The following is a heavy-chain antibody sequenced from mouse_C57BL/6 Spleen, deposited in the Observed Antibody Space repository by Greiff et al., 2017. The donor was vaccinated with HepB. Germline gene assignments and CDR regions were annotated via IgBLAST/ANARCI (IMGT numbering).Heavy chain of an antibody. D-gene: IGHD1-1*01. CDR3: ARDYYGSSEAMDY. CDR2: IYPGDGDT. J-gene: IGHJ4*01. V-gene: IGHV1-82*01. CDR1: GYAFSSSW. Sequence: VKLMESGPELVKPGASVKISCKASGYAFSSSWMNWVKQRPGKGLEWIGRIYPGDGDTNYNGKFKGKATLTADKSSSTAYMQLSSLTSEDSAVYFCARDYYGSSEAMDYWGQGTSVTVSS.